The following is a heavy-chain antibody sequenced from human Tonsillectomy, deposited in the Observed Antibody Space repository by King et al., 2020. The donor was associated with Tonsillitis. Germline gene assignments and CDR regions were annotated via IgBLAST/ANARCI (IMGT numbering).Heavy chain of an antibody. V-gene: IGHV1-69*09. CDR3: AREDRVTAVLFGYYGMVV. D-gene: IGHD3-10*01. CDR2: IIPLLGIA. Sequence: VQLVESGAEVKKPGSSVKVSCKASEGTFSSYALSWVRQAPGQGLEWMGRIIPLLGIANYAQKFQGRVTIIADKSTSTAYMALRSVGSEDTAVYYCAREDRVTAVLFGYYGMVVWGQGPTVPVPS. J-gene: IGHJ6*02. CDR1: EGTFSSYA.